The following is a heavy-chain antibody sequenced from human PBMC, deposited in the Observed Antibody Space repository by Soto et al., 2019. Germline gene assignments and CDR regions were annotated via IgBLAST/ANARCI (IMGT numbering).Heavy chain of an antibody. CDR3: ATSLNSAMAFDY. J-gene: IGHJ4*02. D-gene: IGHD5-18*01. CDR1: GYTFTHYY. CDR2: INPNGGST. Sequence: QVQLVQSGAEVKKPGASVKVSCKASGYTFTHYYMHWVRQAPGQVLQWMGIINPNGGSTTYAQWYLDRCDMTRDTSTRTVYMEVSSLRSEASAVYYCATSLNSAMAFDYWGQGTLVTVSS. V-gene: IGHV1-46*01.